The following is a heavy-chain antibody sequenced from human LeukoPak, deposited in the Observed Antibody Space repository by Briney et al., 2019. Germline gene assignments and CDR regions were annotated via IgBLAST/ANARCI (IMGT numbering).Heavy chain of an antibody. CDR2: FNPEDGET. J-gene: IGHJ4*02. Sequence: ASVKVSCKVSGYTLTELSMHWVRQAPGKGLEWMGGFNPEDGETIYAQKFQGRVTMTEDTSTDTAYMELSSLRSEDTAVYYCATGPIYSGSYMGSLDYWGQGTLVTVSS. CDR3: ATGPIYSGSYMGSLDY. CDR1: GYTLTELS. V-gene: IGHV1-24*01. D-gene: IGHD1-26*01.